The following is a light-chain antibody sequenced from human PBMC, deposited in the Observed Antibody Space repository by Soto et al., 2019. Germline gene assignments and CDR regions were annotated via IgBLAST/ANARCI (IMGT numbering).Light chain of an antibody. CDR3: QQRSNWRLT. Sequence: EIVLTQSPATLSLSPGERATLSCRASQSVSSYLAWYQQKPGQAPRLLIYDASNRATGIPARFSGSGSGTDFTLPISRLEPEDFAVYYCQQRSNWRLTFGGGTKVEIK. V-gene: IGKV3-11*01. CDR2: DAS. J-gene: IGKJ4*01. CDR1: QSVSSY.